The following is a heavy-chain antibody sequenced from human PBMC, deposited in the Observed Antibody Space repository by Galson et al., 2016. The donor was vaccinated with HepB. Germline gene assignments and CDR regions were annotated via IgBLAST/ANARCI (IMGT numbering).Heavy chain of an antibody. D-gene: IGHD2-21*02. CDR1: GGSISSGGYY. CDR3: ANSGHCGGDCYYLFDY. Sequence: TLSLTCTVSGGSISSGGYYWNWIRQHPGKGLEWIGYIYYSGSTYYNPSLKSRVTLSVDTSKNQFSLKLSSVTAADTAVYYCANSGHCGGDCYYLFDYWGQGTLVTVSS. J-gene: IGHJ4*02. CDR2: IYYSGST. V-gene: IGHV4-31*03.